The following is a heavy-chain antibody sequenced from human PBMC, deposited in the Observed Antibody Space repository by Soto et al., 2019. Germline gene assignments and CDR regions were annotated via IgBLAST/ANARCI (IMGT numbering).Heavy chain of an antibody. CDR2: INPSGGST. CDR1: GYTFTSYY. D-gene: IGHD3-3*01. V-gene: IGHV1-46*03. J-gene: IGHJ3*02. CDR3: ARVVTIFGVVTHDAFDI. Sequence: ASVKVSCKASGYTFTSYYMHWVRQAPGQGLEWMGIINPSGGSTSYAQKFQGRVTMTRDTSTSTVYMELSSLRSEDTAVYYCARVVTIFGVVTHDAFDIWGQGTMVTV.